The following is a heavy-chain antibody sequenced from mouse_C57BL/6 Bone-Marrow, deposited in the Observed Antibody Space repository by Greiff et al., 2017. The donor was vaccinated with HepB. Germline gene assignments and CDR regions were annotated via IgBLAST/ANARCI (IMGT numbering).Heavy chain of an antibody. D-gene: IGHD2-4*01. V-gene: IGHV5-4*01. J-gene: IGHJ4*01. CDR1: GFTFSSYA. Sequence: EVNLVESGGGLVKPGGSLKLSCAASGFTFSSYAMSWVRQTPEKRLEWVATISDGGSYTYYPDNVKGRFTISRDNAKNNLYLQMSHLKSEDTAMYYCARDLYYDYDEYAMDYWGQGTSVTVSS. CDR2: ISDGGSYT. CDR3: ARDLYYDYDEYAMDY.